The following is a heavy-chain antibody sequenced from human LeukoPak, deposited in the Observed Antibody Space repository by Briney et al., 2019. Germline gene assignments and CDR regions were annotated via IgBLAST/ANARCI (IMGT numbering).Heavy chain of an antibody. J-gene: IGHJ6*02. CDR1: GGSFSGYY. CDR3: ARGVKILSTLYYYYGMDV. CDR2: INHSGST. Sequence: SETLSLTCAVYGGSFSGYYWSWIRQPPGKGLEWIGEINHSGSTNYNPSLKSRVTISVDTSKNQFSLKLSSVTAADTAVYYCARGVKILSTLYYYYGMDVWGQGTTVTVSS. V-gene: IGHV4-34*01. D-gene: IGHD2-15*01.